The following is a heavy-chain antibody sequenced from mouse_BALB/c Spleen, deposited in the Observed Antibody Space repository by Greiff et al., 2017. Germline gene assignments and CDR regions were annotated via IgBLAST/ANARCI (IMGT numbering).Heavy chain of an antibody. Sequence: VQLKESGGGLVQPGGSLKLSCAASGFTFSSYGMSWVRQTPDKRLELVATINSNGGSTYYPDSVKGRFTISRDNAKNTLYLQMSSLKSEDTAMYYCARDRYGSTYFDYWGQGTTLTVSS. J-gene: IGHJ2*01. V-gene: IGHV5-6-3*01. CDR2: INSNGGST. D-gene: IGHD1-1*01. CDR3: ARDRYGSTYFDY. CDR1: GFTFSSYG.